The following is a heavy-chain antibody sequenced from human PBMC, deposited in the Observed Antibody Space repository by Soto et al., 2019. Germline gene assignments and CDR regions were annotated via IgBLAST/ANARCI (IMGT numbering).Heavy chain of an antibody. D-gene: IGHD3-10*01. V-gene: IGHV1-18*01. CDR1: GYAFSSYG. CDR3: ARRGSGGYYNLDY. J-gene: IGHJ4*02. CDR2: INVHNGDT. Sequence: ASVKVSCKASGYAFSSYGISWVRQAPGQGLEWMGWINVHNGDTEYTQKLQGRVTMTTDTSTKTGYMELRSLRSDDTAVYYCARRGSGGYYNLDYWGQ.